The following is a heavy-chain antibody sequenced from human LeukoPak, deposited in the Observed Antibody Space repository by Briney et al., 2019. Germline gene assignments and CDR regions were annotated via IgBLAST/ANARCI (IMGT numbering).Heavy chain of an antibody. CDR2: ISWNSGSI. CDR1: GFTFDDYA. V-gene: IGHV3-9*01. D-gene: IGHD6-13*01. CDR3: AKAHSRGRGYYYGMDV. J-gene: IGHJ6*02. Sequence: GGSLRLSCAASGFTFDDYAMHWVRQAPGQGLEWVSGISWNSGSIGYADSVKGRFTISRDNAKNSLYLQMNSLRAEDTALYYCAKAHSRGRGYYYGMDVWGQGTTVTVSS.